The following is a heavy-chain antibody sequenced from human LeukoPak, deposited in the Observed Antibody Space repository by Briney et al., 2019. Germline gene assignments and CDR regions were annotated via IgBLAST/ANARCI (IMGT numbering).Heavy chain of an antibody. Sequence: SESLSLTCTVSGGSINSDYWSWIRQPPEKGLEWIAYIRYSGSPNYNPSLKSRVAISMDTSNNQFSLKLNSVTAADTAVYYCVRGAGWYSYWGQGTLVTVSS. V-gene: IGHV4-59*01. J-gene: IGHJ4*02. CDR1: GGSINSDY. D-gene: IGHD6-19*01. CDR3: VRGAGWYSY. CDR2: IRYSGSP.